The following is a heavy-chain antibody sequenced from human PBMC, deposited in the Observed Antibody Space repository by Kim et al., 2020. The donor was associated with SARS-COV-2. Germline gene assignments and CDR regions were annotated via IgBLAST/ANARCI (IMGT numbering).Heavy chain of an antibody. CDR2: ISYSGST. V-gene: IGHV4-31*03. J-gene: IGHJ4*02. CDR1: SGSISSGPYY. D-gene: IGHD5-12*01. CDR3: ARDPGGYDRNFDY. Sequence: SETLSLTCTVSSGSISSGPYYWNWLRQHPGKGLEWIGYISYSGSTYYHPSLKSRLTISLDTSKNQFSLTLKSVTAADRAIYYCARDPGGYDRNFDYWGQGTLVTVSS.